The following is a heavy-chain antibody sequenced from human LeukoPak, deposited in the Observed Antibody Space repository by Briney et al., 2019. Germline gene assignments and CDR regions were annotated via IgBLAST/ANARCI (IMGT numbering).Heavy chain of an antibody. Sequence: PGGSLRLSCAASGFTFSSYGMHWVRQAPGKGLEWVAFIRYDGSNKYYADSVKGRFTISRDNSKNTLYLQMNSLRAEDTAVYYCARDAIPRGITMVRGVIWPFGMDVWGQGTTVTVSS. CDR3: ARDAIPRGITMVRGVIWPFGMDV. CDR1: GFTFSSYG. CDR2: IRYDGSNK. V-gene: IGHV3-30*02. J-gene: IGHJ6*02. D-gene: IGHD3-10*01.